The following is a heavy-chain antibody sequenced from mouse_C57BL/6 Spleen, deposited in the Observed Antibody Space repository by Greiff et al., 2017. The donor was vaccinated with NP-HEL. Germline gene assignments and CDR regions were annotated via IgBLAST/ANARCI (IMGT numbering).Heavy chain of an antibody. J-gene: IGHJ2*01. CDR3: ARLWLLPLDY. CDR1: GYTFTSYT. Sequence: VQLQQSGAELARPGASVKMSCKASGYTFTSYTMHWVKQRPGQGLEWIGYINPSSGYTKYNQKFKDKATLTADKSSSTAYMQLSSLTSEDSAVYYCARLWLLPLDYWGQGTTLTVSS. D-gene: IGHD2-3*01. V-gene: IGHV1-4*01. CDR2: INPSSGYT.